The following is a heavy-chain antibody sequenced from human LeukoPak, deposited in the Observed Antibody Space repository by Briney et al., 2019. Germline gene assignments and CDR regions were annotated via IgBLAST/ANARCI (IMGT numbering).Heavy chain of an antibody. CDR3: AKDTRDILTGYYNTAFDY. Sequence: GGSLRLSCAASGFTFDDYAMHWVRQAPGKGLEWVSGLTWNSGSIDYADSVKGRFTISRDNAKNSLYLQMNSLRAEDTALYYCAKDTRDILTGYYNTAFDYWGQGTLVTVSS. V-gene: IGHV3-9*01. CDR2: LTWNSGSI. J-gene: IGHJ4*02. D-gene: IGHD3-9*01. CDR1: GFTFDDYA.